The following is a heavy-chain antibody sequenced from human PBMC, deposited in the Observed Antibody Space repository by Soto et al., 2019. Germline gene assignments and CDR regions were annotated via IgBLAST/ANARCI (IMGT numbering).Heavy chain of an antibody. CDR3: ARVPTTTVDLFDY. CDR2: IYYSGST. CDR1: GGSISSGGYY. J-gene: IGHJ4*02. V-gene: IGHV4-31*03. D-gene: IGHD1-1*01. Sequence: QVQLQESGPGLVKPSQTLSLTCTVSGGSISSGGYYWSWIRQHPRKALEWIGYIYYSGSTYYNPSLKSRVSISVDTSKNQFSLKLSCVTAGDTAVYYCARVPTTTVDLFDYWGQGTLVTVSS.